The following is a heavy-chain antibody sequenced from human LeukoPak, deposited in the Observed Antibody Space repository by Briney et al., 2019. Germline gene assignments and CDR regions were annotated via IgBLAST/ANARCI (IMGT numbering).Heavy chain of an antibody. CDR1: GYTFTSYY. Sequence: ASVKVSRKASGYTFTSYYMHWVRQAPGQGLEWMGIINPSGGSTSYAQKFQGRVTMTRDTSTSTVYMELSSLRSEDTAVYYCARDIGNYYDSLNWFDPWSQGTLVTVSS. V-gene: IGHV1-46*01. D-gene: IGHD3-22*01. J-gene: IGHJ5*02. CDR3: ARDIGNYYDSLNWFDP. CDR2: INPSGGST.